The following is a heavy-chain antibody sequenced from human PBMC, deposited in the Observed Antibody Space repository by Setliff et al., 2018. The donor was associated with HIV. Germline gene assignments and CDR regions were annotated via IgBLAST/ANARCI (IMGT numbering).Heavy chain of an antibody. V-gene: IGHV1-2*02. CDR1: GYIFIRYY. J-gene: IGHJ3*02. CDR2: INPHTGVT. D-gene: IGHD3-22*01. CDR3: ASPFGASDSGGYEYEAFAI. Sequence: GASVKVSCKTSGYIFIRYYIFWVRQAPGQGLEWMGNINPHTGVTKYAEKFQGRVTMTRDTSINTIYMELSRLRSDDTAVYYCASPFGASDSGGYEYEAFAIWGQGTMVTVS.